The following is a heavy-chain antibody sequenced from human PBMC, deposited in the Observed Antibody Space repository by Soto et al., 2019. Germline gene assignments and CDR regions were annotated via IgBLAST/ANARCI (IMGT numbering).Heavy chain of an antibody. D-gene: IGHD6-13*01. CDR2: ISYDGSNK. V-gene: IGHV3-30-3*02. Sequence: GGSLRLSCAASGFTFSSYAMHWVRQAPGKGLEWVAVISYDGSNKYYADSVKGRFTISRDNSKNTLYLQMNNLRAEDTAVYYCAEGEQQLDYWGQGTLVTVSS. CDR3: AEGEQQLDY. J-gene: IGHJ4*02. CDR1: GFTFSSYA.